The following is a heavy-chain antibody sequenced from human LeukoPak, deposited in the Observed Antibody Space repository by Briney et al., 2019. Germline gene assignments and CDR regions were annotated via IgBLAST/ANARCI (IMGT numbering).Heavy chain of an antibody. Sequence: HPGGSLRLSCAASGFTFSSYSMNWVRQAPGKGLEWVSYISSSSSTIYYADSVKGRFTISRDNAKNSLYLQMNSLRAEDTAVYYCARGADYYDSSGYYSFDYWGQGTLVTVSS. CDR2: ISSSSSTI. V-gene: IGHV3-48*01. CDR1: GFTFSSYS. CDR3: ARGADYYDSSGYYSFDY. D-gene: IGHD3-22*01. J-gene: IGHJ4*02.